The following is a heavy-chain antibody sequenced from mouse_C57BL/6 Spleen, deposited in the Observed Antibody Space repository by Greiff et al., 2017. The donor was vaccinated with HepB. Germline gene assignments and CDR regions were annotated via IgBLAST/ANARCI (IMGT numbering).Heavy chain of an antibody. CDR3: ARWGYYYGSSYDAMDY. D-gene: IGHD1-1*01. J-gene: IGHJ4*01. CDR2: IYPSDSET. V-gene: IGHV1-61*01. CDR1: GYTFTSYW. Sequence: QVQLQQPGAELVRPGSSVKLSCKASGYTFTSYWMDWVKQRPGQGLEWIGNIYPSDSETHYNQKFKDKATLTVDKSSSTAYMQLSSLTSEDSAVYYCARWGYYYGSSYDAMDYWGQGTSVTVSS.